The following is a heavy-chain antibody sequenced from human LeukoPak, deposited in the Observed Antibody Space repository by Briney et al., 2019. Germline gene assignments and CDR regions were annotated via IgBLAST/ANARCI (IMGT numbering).Heavy chain of an antibody. CDR3: ARHDGEVDWLFPRWFDP. CDR2: IYHSGST. D-gene: IGHD3/OR15-3a*01. CDR1: GYSISSGYY. Sequence: PSETLSLTCAVSGYSISSGYYWGWIRQPPGKGLEWIGSIYHSGSTYYNPSLKSRVTISVDTSKNQFSLKLSSVTAADTAVYYCARHDGEVDWLFPRWFDPWGQGTLVTVSS. V-gene: IGHV4-38-2*01. J-gene: IGHJ5*02.